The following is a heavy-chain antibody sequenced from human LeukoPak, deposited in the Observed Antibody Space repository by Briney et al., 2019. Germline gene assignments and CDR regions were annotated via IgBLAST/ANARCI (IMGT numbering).Heavy chain of an antibody. CDR3: ARDDGAVAAASLDS. CDR1: GFTFSSYD. D-gene: IGHD6-19*01. J-gene: IGHJ4*02. CDR2: MSYDGTN. V-gene: IGHV3-30*03. Sequence: GGSLRLSCAASGFTFSSYDMHWVRQAPGKGLEWVAVMSYDGTNNADSVKGRFTISRDNSKNTLYLQMNSLRIEDTAVYYCARDDGAVAAASLDSWGQGTLVTVSS.